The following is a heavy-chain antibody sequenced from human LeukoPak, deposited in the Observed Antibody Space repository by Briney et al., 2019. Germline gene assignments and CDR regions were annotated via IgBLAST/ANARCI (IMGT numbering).Heavy chain of an antibody. D-gene: IGHD3-10*01. J-gene: IGHJ4*02. CDR3: VRSSALLREGFDY. CDR2: VSQSGGT. V-gene: IGHV4-38-2*02. CDR1: GYSISSVHF. Sequence: SETLSLTCSVSGYSISSVHFWGWVRQPPGKGLEWIGSVSQSGGTYYNPSLQSRVTVSLGTSKNQFSLKLTSVTAADTAAYYCVRSSALLREGFDYWSQGTLVTVSS.